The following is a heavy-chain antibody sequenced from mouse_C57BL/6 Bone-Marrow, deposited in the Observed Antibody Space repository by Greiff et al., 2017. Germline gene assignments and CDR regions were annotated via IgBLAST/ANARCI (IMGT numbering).Heavy chain of an antibody. V-gene: IGHV1-53*01. Sequence: QVQLQQPGTELVKPGASVKLSCKASGYTFTSYWMHWVKQRPGQGLEWIGHLNPSNGGTNYNEKFKSKSPLTVAKSSSTAYMQHSRLISEDTAVYYCARDYYGSSLDYWGQGTTRTGSS. CDR3: ARDYYGSSLDY. D-gene: IGHD1-1*01. CDR1: GYTFTSYW. CDR2: LNPSNGGT. J-gene: IGHJ2*01.